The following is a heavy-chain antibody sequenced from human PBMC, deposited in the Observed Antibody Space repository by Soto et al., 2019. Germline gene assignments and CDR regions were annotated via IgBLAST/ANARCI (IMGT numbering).Heavy chain of an antibody. J-gene: IGHJ4*02. D-gene: IGHD5-12*01. CDR1: GGSFSSYH. CDR3: ARGLKWPDY. V-gene: IGHV4-34*01. Sequence: SETLSLTCAVYGGSFSSYHWSWIRQTPGKGLEWIGEINHLTTTNYNPSLKSRVIISLDTPKNQFSLKLSSVTAADTAVYYCARGLKWPDYWGQGTLVTVSS. CDR2: INHLTTT.